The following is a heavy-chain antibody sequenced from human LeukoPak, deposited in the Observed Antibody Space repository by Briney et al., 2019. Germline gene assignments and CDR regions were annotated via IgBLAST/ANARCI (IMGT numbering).Heavy chain of an antibody. CDR2: INSGGNA. D-gene: IGHD2-2*01. Sequence: PGGSLRLSCAASGFTVSSNYMNWVRQAPGKGLEWVSVINSGGNAYYADSVKGRFTISRDNSKNMLYLQMNSLRAEDTAVYYCARDGLYCSSTNCYLDYWGQGTLVTVSS. J-gene: IGHJ4*02. CDR1: GFTVSSNY. CDR3: ARDGLYCSSTNCYLDY. V-gene: IGHV3-66*01.